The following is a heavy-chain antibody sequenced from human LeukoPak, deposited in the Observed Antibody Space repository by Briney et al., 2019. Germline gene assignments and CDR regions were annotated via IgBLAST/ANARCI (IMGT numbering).Heavy chain of an antibody. CDR2: IKEDGGEI. CDR3: ARDRGYSTFDY. Sequence: GRSLRLSCAASAFTFSNYWMSWVRQAPGKGLEWVANIKEDGGEINYVDSVKGRFTISRDNAKNSLYLQMNSLRVDDTAVYYCARDRGYSTFDYWGQGTLVTVSS. J-gene: IGHJ4*02. D-gene: IGHD4-23*01. V-gene: IGHV3-7*01. CDR1: AFTFSNYW.